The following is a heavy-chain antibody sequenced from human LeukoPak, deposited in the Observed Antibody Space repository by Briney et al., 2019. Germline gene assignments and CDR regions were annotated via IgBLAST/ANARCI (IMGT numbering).Heavy chain of an antibody. V-gene: IGHV4-4*07. CDR2: IYTSGST. CDR3: ARGVRHGLIRYYYYYYMDV. Sequence: PSETLSLTCTVSGGSISSYYWSWIRQPAGKGLEWIGRIYTSGSTNYNPSLKSRVTMSVDTSKNQFSLKLSSVTAADTAVYYCARGVRHGLIRYYYYYYMDVWGKGTTVTVSS. J-gene: IGHJ6*03. CDR1: GGSISSYY. D-gene: IGHD2-8*01.